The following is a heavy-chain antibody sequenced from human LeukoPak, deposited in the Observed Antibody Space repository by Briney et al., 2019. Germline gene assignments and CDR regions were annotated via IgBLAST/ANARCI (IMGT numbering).Heavy chain of an antibody. CDR2: INPNSGGT. J-gene: IGHJ1*01. Sequence: ASVKVSCKASGYTFTGYYMHWLRQAPGQGLEWMGWINPNSGGTSYAQKFQGRVTMIRDTSISTAYMELSSLRSDDTAVYYCATSSGYYVGYIRHWGQGTLVTVSS. CDR1: GYTFTGYY. D-gene: IGHD3-22*01. CDR3: ATSSGYYVGYIRH. V-gene: IGHV1-2*02.